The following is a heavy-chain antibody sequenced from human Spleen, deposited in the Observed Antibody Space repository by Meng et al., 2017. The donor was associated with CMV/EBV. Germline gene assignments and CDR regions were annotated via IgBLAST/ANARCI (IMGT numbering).Heavy chain of an antibody. D-gene: IGHD6-6*01. J-gene: IGHJ4*02. CDR2: VYFSGST. Sequence: SETLSLTCTVSGDSISSGDYYWTWIRQPPGKGLEWIGYVYFSGSTYYNPSLKNRLTISVDTSKNHFFLKLSSVTSADTAVYYCARDGRRYSSSSYFDYWGQGMLVTVSS. CDR1: GDSISSGDYY. CDR3: ARDGRRYSSSSYFDY. V-gene: IGHV4-30-4*08.